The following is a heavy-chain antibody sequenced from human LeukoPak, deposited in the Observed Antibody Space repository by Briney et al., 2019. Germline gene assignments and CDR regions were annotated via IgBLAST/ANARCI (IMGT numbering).Heavy chain of an antibody. Sequence: ASVKVSCKTSNYTFTNYGITWVRQAPGQGPEWLGWISTHNDNTYYAQKFQGRVTMTTDTSTSTAYMELMSLTSDDTAVYYCARSNSGSYYHFDYWGQGTLVTVSS. CDR3: ARSNSGSYYHFDY. CDR1: NYTFTNYG. V-gene: IGHV1-18*01. D-gene: IGHD1-26*01. J-gene: IGHJ4*02. CDR2: ISTHNDNT.